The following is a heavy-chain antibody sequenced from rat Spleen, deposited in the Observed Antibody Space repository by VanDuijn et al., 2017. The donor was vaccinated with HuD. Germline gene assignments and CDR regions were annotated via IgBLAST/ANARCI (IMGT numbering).Heavy chain of an antibody. V-gene: IGHV5-29*01. CDR2: ISHDGSST. J-gene: IGHJ3*01. CDR3: TRLYYSNWFAY. Sequence: EVQLVESDGGLVQPGRSLKLSCAASGFTFSDCYMAWVRQAPTKGLEWVETISHDGSSTYYRGSVKGRFTISRDNARSTLDLQMDSLRSEDTATYYCTRLYYSNWFAYWGQGTLVAVSS. CDR1: GFTFSDCY. D-gene: IGHD1-1*01.